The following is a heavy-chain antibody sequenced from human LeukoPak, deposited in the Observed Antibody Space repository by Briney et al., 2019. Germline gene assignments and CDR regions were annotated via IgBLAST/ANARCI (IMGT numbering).Heavy chain of an antibody. CDR3: AKDDPVTIFGVVSPQIDY. V-gene: IGHV3-30*02. Sequence: PGGSLRLSCAASGFTFSSYGMHWVRQAPGKGLEWVAFIRYDGSNKYYADSVKGRFTISRDNSKNTLYLQMNSLRAEDTAVYYCAKDDPVTIFGVVSPQIDYWGQGTLVTVSS. CDR1: GFTFSSYG. CDR2: IRYDGSNK. J-gene: IGHJ4*02. D-gene: IGHD3-3*01.